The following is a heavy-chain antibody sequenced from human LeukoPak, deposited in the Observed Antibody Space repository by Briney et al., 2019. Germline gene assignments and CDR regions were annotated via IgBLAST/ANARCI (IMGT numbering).Heavy chain of an antibody. CDR3: ARHRYFDGTSTP. CDR2: INHSGST. Sequence: PSETLSLTCAVYGGSFSGYYWSWIRQPPGKGLEWIGEINHSGSTNYNPSLKSRVTISVDTSKNQFSLKLSSVTAADTAVYYCARHRYFDGTSTPGGREPRVTVSS. V-gene: IGHV4-34*01. J-gene: IGHJ5*02. D-gene: IGHD3-9*01. CDR1: GGSFSGYY.